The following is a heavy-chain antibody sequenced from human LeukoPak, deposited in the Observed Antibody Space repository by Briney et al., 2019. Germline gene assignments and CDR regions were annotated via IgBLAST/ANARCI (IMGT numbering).Heavy chain of an antibody. CDR2: INTNTGNP. Sequence: ASVKVSCKASGYTFTSYAMNWVRQAPGQGLEWMGWINTNTGNPTYAQGFTGRFVFSLDTSVSTAYLQISSLKAEDTAVYYCAIESLAVASTGGIDYWGQGTLVTVSS. J-gene: IGHJ4*02. D-gene: IGHD6-19*01. CDR3: AIESLAVASTGGIDY. CDR1: GYTFTSYA. V-gene: IGHV7-4-1*02.